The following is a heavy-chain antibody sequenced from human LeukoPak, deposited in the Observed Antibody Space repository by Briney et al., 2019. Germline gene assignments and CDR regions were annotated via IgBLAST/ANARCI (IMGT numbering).Heavy chain of an antibody. J-gene: IGHJ6*02. D-gene: IGHD3-22*01. Sequence: GSLRLSCAASGFTFSSYGMHWVRQAPGKGLEWVAVISYDGSNKYYADSVKGRFTISRDNSKNTLYLQMNSLRAEDTAVYYCAKEHGPDNYYYGMDVWGQGTTVTVSS. V-gene: IGHV3-30*18. CDR1: GFTFSSYG. CDR2: ISYDGSNK. CDR3: AKEHGPDNYYYGMDV.